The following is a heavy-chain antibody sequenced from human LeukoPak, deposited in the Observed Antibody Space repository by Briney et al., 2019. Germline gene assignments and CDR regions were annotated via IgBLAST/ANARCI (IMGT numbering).Heavy chain of an antibody. V-gene: IGHV4-61*02. CDR3: AREPPGY. CDR2: IYTNGGA. CDR1: GGSVTSGNYY. Sequence: SQTLSLTCTVSGGSVTSGNYYWNWIRQPAGKGLEWIGRIYTNGGASYNPSLKSPVTISIAASKNQFSLKLSSVTAADTAVYYCAREPPGYWGQGILVTVSS. J-gene: IGHJ4*02.